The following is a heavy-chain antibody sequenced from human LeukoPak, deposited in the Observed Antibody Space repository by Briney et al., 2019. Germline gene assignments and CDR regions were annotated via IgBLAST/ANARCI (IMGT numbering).Heavy chain of an antibody. J-gene: IGHJ4*02. D-gene: IGHD3-3*01. CDR1: SGSISSHY. CDR2: IYTSGST. V-gene: IGHV4-4*07. Sequence: SETLSLTCTVSSGSISSHYWSWIRQPAGKGLEWIGRIYTSGSTTYNPSLKSRVTMSVDTSKNQFSLKLSSVTAADTAVYYCASSIFGVVPPAYWGQGTLVTVSS. CDR3: ASSIFGVVPPAY.